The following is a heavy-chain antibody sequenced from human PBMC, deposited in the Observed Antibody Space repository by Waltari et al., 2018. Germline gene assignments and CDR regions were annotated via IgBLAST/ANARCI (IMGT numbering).Heavy chain of an antibody. V-gene: IGHV4-59*01. J-gene: IGHJ4*02. Sequence: PPGKGLEWIGYVYYSGSTNYNPSLKSRVTMSVDTSKNQFSLKLNSVIAADTAVYYCARGDYALDYWGQGTLVTVSS. CDR2: VYYSGST. D-gene: IGHD4-17*01. CDR3: ARGDYALDY.